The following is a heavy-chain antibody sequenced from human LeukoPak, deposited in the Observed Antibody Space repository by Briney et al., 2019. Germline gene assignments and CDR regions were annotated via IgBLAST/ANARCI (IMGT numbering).Heavy chain of an antibody. CDR3: ARDNYYDTSGYFDY. V-gene: IGHV4-61*02. CDR1: GGSISSGSYY. D-gene: IGHD3-22*01. J-gene: IGHJ4*02. CDR2: IYTSGST. Sequence: SKTLSLTCTVSGGSISSGSYYWSWIRQPAGKGLEWIGRIYTSGSTTYNPSLKSRVTISVDTSKNQFSLKLSSVSAADTAVYYCARDNYYDTSGYFDYWGQGTLVTVSS.